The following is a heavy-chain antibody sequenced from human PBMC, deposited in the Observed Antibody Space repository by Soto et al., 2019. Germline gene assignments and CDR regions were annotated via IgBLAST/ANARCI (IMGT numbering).Heavy chain of an antibody. CDR3: ARDYYDSSGYYYLYYYYYYGMDV. Sequence: SLRLSCAASGFTCSSYAMHWVRQAPGKGLEWVAVISYDGSNKYYADSVKGRFTISRDNSKNTLYLQMNSLRAEDTAVYYCARDYYDSSGYYYLYYYYYYGMDVWGQGTTVTVSS. CDR1: GFTCSSYA. V-gene: IGHV3-30-3*01. D-gene: IGHD3-22*01. J-gene: IGHJ6*02. CDR2: ISYDGSNK.